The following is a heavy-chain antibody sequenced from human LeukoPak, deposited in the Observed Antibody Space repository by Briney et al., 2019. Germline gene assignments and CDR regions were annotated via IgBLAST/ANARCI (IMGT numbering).Heavy chain of an antibody. V-gene: IGHV3-30*02. J-gene: IGHJ6*02. CDR1: GFTFSSYG. CDR2: IRYDGSNK. CDR3: ARDPVVVTAMAAGYYGMDV. Sequence: HGGSLRLSCAASGFTFSSYGMHWVRQAPGKGLEWVAFIRYDGSNKYYADSVKGRFTISRDNSKNTLYLQMNSLRAEDTAVYYCARDPVVVTAMAAGYYGMDVWGQGTTVTVSS. D-gene: IGHD2-21*02.